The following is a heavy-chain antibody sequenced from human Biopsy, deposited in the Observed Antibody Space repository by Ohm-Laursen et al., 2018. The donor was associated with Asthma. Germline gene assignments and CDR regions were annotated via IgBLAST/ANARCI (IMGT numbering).Heavy chain of an antibody. CDR1: GGSFSSNY. CDR2: PHHRGYT. Sequence: TLSLTCAVYGGSFSSNYWSWIRQTPGKGLEWLGDPHHRGYTNYHPSLSRRLALSVDTSKNQFSRRRTSVTAADTAVYYCARGSSSRLSQWELLVSGGKRAHSYYGMDVWGQGTTVTVSS. J-gene: IGHJ6*02. CDR3: ARGSSSRLSQWELLVSGGKRAHSYYGMDV. V-gene: IGHV4-34*01. D-gene: IGHD1-26*01.